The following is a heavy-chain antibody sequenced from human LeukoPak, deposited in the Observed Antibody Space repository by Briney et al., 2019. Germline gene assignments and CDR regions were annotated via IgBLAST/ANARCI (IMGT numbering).Heavy chain of an antibody. CDR3: ARHKGQAEGKEAFDI. CDR2: VYYSGST. CDR1: GGSISNSSPYY. J-gene: IGHJ3*02. V-gene: IGHV4-39*01. Sequence: SETLSLTCTVSGGSISNSSPYYWDWIRQPPGKGLEWIGTVYYSGSTSYNPPLTSRVTISVDTSKNQFSLNLRSVTAADTAVYFCARHKGQAEGKEAFDIWGQGTMVTVSS. D-gene: IGHD3-10*01.